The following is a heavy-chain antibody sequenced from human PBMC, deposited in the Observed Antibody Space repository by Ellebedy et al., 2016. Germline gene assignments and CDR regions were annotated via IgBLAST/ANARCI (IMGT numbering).Heavy chain of an antibody. V-gene: IGHV3-23*01. D-gene: IGHD6-13*01. CDR2: ISGSGVTT. CDR3: AKRSQFSSISCFDY. Sequence: GGSLRLSCAASGFTFSSFGMSWVRQVPGKGLEWVSGISGSGVTTYNADSVKGRFNISRDNSKNMMYLHMNSLRVDDTGVYYCAKRSQFSSISCFDYWGQGTLVTVST. J-gene: IGHJ4*02. CDR1: GFTFSSFG.